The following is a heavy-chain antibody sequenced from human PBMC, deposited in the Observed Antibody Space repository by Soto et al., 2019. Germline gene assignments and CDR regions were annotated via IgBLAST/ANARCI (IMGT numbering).Heavy chain of an antibody. CDR3: ARGMVAAGDLDY. CDR2: ISPYSDNT. J-gene: IGHJ4*02. V-gene: IGHV1-18*01. Sequence: ASVKVSCKASGYTFTSYDISWVRQAPGQGLEWMGWISPYSDNTNKAQTLQGRVTMTTDTSTHTAYMELRGLKSDDTAVYYCARGMVAAGDLDYWGQGTLVTVSS. CDR1: GYTFTSYD. D-gene: IGHD6-13*01.